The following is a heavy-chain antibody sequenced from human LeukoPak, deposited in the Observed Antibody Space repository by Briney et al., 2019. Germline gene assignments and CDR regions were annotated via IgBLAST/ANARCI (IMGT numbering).Heavy chain of an antibody. J-gene: IGHJ6*03. CDR1: GGSISSYY. D-gene: IGHD5-24*01. CDR2: IYTSGST. V-gene: IGHV4-4*09. CDR3: ARAPTKIYYYMDV. Sequence: SETLSLTCTVSGGSISSYYWSWIRQPPGKGLEWIGYIYTSGSTNYNPSLKSRVTISVDTSKNLVSLKVSSVTAADTAVYYCARAPTKIYYYMDVWGKGTTVTVSS.